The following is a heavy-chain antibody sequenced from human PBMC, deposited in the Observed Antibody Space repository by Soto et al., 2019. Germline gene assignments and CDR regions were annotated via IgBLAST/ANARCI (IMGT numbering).Heavy chain of an antibody. V-gene: IGHV4-34*01. D-gene: IGHD5-12*01. J-gene: IGHJ4*02. CDR1: GGSLTGYY. CDR3: ARGQEGIVATH. CDR2: VKDGGST. Sequence: QVQLQQWGAGLLKPSETLSLTGTVNGGSLTGYYWSWIRQPPGKGLEWIGEVKDGGSTNYSPSLRGRVSISADTAQNHFSLRLNSVTAADTAVYFCARGQEGIVATHWDQGALVTVSS.